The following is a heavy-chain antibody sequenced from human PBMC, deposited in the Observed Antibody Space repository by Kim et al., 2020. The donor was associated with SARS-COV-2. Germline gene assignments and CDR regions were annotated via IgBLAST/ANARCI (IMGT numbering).Heavy chain of an antibody. Sequence: GRFTISRDNSKNTLYLQMNSLRAEDTAVYYCARDDIVVVPAGYYYYGMDVWGQGTTVTVSS. J-gene: IGHJ6*02. CDR3: ARDDIVVVPAGYYYYGMDV. V-gene: IGHV3-53*01. D-gene: IGHD2-2*01.